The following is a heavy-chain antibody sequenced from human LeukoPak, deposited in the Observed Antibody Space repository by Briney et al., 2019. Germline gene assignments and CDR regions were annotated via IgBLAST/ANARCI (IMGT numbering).Heavy chain of an antibody. Sequence: PGRSLRLSCAASGFTFSSYGMHWVRQAPGKGLEWVAVIWYDGSNKCYADSVKGRFTISRDNSKNTLYLQMNSLRAEDTAVYYCARDRAAAGEYYFDYWGQGTLVTVSS. CDR1: GFTFSSYG. CDR2: IWYDGSNK. CDR3: ARDRAAAGEYYFDY. V-gene: IGHV3-33*01. D-gene: IGHD6-13*01. J-gene: IGHJ4*02.